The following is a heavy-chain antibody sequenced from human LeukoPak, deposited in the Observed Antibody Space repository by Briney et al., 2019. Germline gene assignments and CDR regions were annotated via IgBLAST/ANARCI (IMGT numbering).Heavy chain of an antibody. CDR2: ISGSGGST. D-gene: IGHD6-19*01. V-gene: IGHV3-23*01. CDR3: ARAIAVAGWDHNWFDP. Sequence: PGGSLRLSCAASGFTFSSYAMSWVRQAPGKGLEWVSAISGSGGSTYYADSVKGRFTISRDNSKNTLYLQMNSLRAEDTAVYYCARAIAVAGWDHNWFDPWGQGTLVTVSS. CDR1: GFTFSSYA. J-gene: IGHJ5*02.